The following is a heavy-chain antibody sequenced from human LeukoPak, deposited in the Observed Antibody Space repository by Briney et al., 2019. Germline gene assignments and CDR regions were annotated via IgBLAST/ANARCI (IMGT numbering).Heavy chain of an antibody. D-gene: IGHD3-22*01. CDR1: GYTFTSYG. J-gene: IGHJ4*02. Sequence: ASVKVSCKASGYTFTSYGISWVRPAPGQGLEWMGWFSAYNGNTNYAQKLQGRVTMTTDTSTSTAYMELRSLSSNDTAVYYCASSTYYDSSGYYYNFHPYFDDWGQGTLVTVSS. CDR2: FSAYNGNT. V-gene: IGHV1-18*01. CDR3: ASSTYYDSSGYYYNFHPYFDD.